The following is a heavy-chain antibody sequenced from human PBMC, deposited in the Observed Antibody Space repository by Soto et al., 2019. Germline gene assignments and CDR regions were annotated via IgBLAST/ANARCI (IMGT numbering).Heavy chain of an antibody. CDR1: GGSISSSSYY. CDR2: IYYSGST. Sequence: SETLSLTCTVSGGSISSSSYYWGWIRQPPGKGLEWIGSIYYSGSTYYNPSLKSRVTISVDTSKNQFSLKLSSVTAADTAVYYCAVTYYDFWSGYSFNDYWGQGTLVTSPQ. CDR3: AVTYYDFWSGYSFNDY. D-gene: IGHD3-3*01. J-gene: IGHJ4*02. V-gene: IGHV4-39*01.